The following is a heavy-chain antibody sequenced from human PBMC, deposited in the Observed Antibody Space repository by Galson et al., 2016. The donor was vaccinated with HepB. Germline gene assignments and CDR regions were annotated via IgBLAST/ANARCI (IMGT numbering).Heavy chain of an antibody. J-gene: IGHJ6*02. CDR3: AAERFFDWLSLFYGMDV. D-gene: IGHD3-9*01. CDR2: IDSDGTTT. Sequence: SLRLSCAASGFTFSVHWMHWVRQVPGKGLEWVSNIDSDGTTTNYADSVKGRFTVSRDNSNNTLILQMTRLRVEDTAVYYCAAERFFDWLSLFYGMDVWGQGAMVTVSS. V-gene: IGHV3-74*01. CDR1: GFTFSVHW.